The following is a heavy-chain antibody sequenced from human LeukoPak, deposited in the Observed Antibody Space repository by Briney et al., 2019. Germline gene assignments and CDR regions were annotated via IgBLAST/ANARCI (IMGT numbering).Heavy chain of an antibody. J-gene: IGHJ6*02. Sequence: PSETLSLTCTVSGGSISSSNYYWGWIRQPPGKGLEWIGSMYYSGSSTFHNPSLKSRVTISVDTSQNQFSLELSSVTAADTAVYFCSAYSWNDGNRLDVWGQGTTVTVSS. V-gene: IGHV4-39*01. D-gene: IGHD1-1*01. CDR2: MYYSGSST. CDR3: SAYSWNDGNRLDV. CDR1: GGSISSSNYY.